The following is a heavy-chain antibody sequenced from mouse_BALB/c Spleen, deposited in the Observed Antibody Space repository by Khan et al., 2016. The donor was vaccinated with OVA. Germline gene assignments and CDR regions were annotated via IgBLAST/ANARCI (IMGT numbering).Heavy chain of an antibody. CDR3: ARQGGY. CDR1: GFTFSSYA. J-gene: IGHJ3*02. Sequence: EVELVESGGGLVMPGGSLKLSCAASGFTFSSYAMSWVRQTPEKRLEWVATISSGGSYTYYPDSVKGRFTISRDNAKNTLYLQMSSLRSEDTAMYYCARQGGYWGQGTLVTVSA. V-gene: IGHV5-9-3*01. CDR2: ISSGGSYT.